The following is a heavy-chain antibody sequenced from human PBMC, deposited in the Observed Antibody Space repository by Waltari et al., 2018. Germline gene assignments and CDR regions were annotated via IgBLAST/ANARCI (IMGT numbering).Heavy chain of an antibody. Sequence: QLQLQESGPGLVKPSETVSLTCSVSGGSITSARHYWGWIRQPPGQGLEWSGTISYSGTTYNSPSLQSRVTISRDTSKNQLSLKLDSVTASDTAVYYCATYIGASVGTASFDVWGQGTMVTVSS. V-gene: IGHV4-39*01. CDR1: GGSITSARHY. D-gene: IGHD5-12*01. CDR2: ISYSGTT. CDR3: ATYIGASVGTASFDV. J-gene: IGHJ3*01.